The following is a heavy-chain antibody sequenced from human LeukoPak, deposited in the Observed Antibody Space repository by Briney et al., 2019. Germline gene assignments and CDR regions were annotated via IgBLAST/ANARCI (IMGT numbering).Heavy chain of an antibody. CDR3: ARGKYYDSSGPFDY. Sequence: SETLSLTCTVSGGSISSSSYYWGWIRQPPGKGLEWIGSIYYSGSTYYNPSLKSRVTISVDTSKNQFSLKLSSVTAADTAVYYCARGKYYDSSGPFDYWGQGTLVTVSS. D-gene: IGHD3-22*01. CDR1: GGSISSSSYY. V-gene: IGHV4-39*07. CDR2: IYYSGST. J-gene: IGHJ4*02.